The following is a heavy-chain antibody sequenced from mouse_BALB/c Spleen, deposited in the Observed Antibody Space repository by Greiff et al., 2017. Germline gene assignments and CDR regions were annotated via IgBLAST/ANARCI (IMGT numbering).Heavy chain of an antibody. CDR3: ARSGDYGSSFDY. CDR1: GFTFSSFG. V-gene: IGHV5-17*02. CDR2: ISSGSSTI. D-gene: IGHD1-1*01. Sequence: EVKLQESGGGLVQPGGSRKLSCAASGFTFSSFGMHWVRQAPEKGLEWVAYISSGSSTIYYADTVKGRFTISRDNPKNTLFLQMTSLRSEDTAMYYCARSGDYGSSFDYWGQGTTLTVSS. J-gene: IGHJ2*01.